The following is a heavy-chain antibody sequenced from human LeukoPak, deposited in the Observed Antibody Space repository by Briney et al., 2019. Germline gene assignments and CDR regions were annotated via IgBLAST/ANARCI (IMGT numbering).Heavy chain of an antibody. V-gene: IGHV5-51*01. CDR2: IYPRDSDI. D-gene: IGHD3-16*01. Sequence: GESLKISCKASGYSFTVFWIAWVRQMPGKGLEWMGTIYPRDSDIRYSPSFQGQVTISADKSISTASLQWSSLKASDAAMYYCARLSAVPRGEFDYWGQGTLVTVSS. CDR1: GYSFTVFW. J-gene: IGHJ4*02. CDR3: ARLSAVPRGEFDY.